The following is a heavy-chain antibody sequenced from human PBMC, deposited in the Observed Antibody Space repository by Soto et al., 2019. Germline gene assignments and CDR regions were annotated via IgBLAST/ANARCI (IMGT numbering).Heavy chain of an antibody. CDR2: ISGSGGNT. J-gene: IGHJ1*01. Sequence: GGSLRLSCAASGFTFYSYAMTWVRQAPGKGLEWVSAISGSGGNTYYADSGKGRFTISRDNSENTLYLQMNSLRAEDTAVYYCAMTLLSSSPEYFQHWGQGTLVTVSS. D-gene: IGHD6-6*01. V-gene: IGHV3-23*01. CDR1: GFTFYSYA. CDR3: AMTLLSSSPEYFQH.